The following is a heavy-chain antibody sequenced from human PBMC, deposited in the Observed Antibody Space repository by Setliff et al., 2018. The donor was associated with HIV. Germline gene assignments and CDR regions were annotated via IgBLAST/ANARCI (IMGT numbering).Heavy chain of an antibody. V-gene: IGHV3-48*01. CDR3: ARYGRGFRSPYFFDY. D-gene: IGHD5-12*01. CDR2: ISSSNKTI. Sequence: GGSLRLSCAASGFTFSSYSMNWVRQAPGKGLEWISCISSSNKTIHYADSVKVRFTISRDNGKNLLYLQMNSLRAEDTAVYFCARYGRGFRSPYFFDYWGQGTLVTVSS. CDR1: GFTFSSYS. J-gene: IGHJ4*02.